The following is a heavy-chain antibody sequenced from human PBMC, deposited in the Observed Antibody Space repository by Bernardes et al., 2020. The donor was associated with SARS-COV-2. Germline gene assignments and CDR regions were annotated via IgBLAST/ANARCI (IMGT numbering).Heavy chain of an antibody. V-gene: IGHV3-48*02. CDR1: GLTLGSYA. CDR2: ISSSQTTT. Sequence: GGSLRLSCAASGLTLGSYAMNWVRQAPGKGLEWVAYISSSQTTTYYAASVEGRFTISRDNAKNSLYLQMNSLRDEDTAVYYCARLNSYYYYYGMDVWGQGTTVTVSS. J-gene: IGHJ6*02. CDR3: ARLNSYYYYYGMDV. D-gene: IGHD1-20*01.